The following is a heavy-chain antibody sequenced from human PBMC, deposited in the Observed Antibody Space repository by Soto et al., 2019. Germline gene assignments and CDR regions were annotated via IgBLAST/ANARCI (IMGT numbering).Heavy chain of an antibody. D-gene: IGHD2-15*01. CDR1: GFTFSSYG. V-gene: IGHV3-30*18. CDR2: ISYDGTNN. J-gene: IGHJ6*02. CDR3: AKGDCSGGRCYYYGMDV. Sequence: GGSLRLSCAASGFTFSSYGMHWVRQAPGKGLEWVAVISYDGTNNYYTESVKGRFTISRDNSKNTLFLQMNSLRAEDTAVYFCAKGDCSGGRCYYYGMDVWGQATTVTVSS.